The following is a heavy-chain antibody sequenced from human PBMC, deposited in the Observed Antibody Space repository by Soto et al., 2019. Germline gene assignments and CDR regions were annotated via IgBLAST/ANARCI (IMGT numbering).Heavy chain of an antibody. V-gene: IGHV4-30-2*01. CDR1: GGSISSGGYS. J-gene: IGHJ5*02. Sequence: QRQLQESGSGLVKPSQTLSLTCAVSGGSISSGGYSWSWIRQPPGKGLEWIGYIYHSGSTYYNPSLKSRVTISVDRSKTQFSLKLSSVTAADTAAYYCARVPGPWGQGTLVTVSS. CDR3: ARVPGP. CDR2: IYHSGST.